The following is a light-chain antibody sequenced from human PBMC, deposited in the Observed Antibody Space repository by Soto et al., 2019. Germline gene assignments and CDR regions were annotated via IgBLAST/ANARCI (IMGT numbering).Light chain of an antibody. CDR1: SDDIGDYDY. V-gene: IGLV2-14*03. CDR3: CSYTRSGTLI. J-gene: IGLJ1*01. Sequence: QSVLAQPASVSGSPGQSITISCIDTSDDIGDYDYVSWYQQHPLKVPKVIIYDVSNRPSGISYRFSGTKSANTASLTVSGLQAEDEADYYCCSYTRSGTLIFGTGTKVTVL. CDR2: DVS.